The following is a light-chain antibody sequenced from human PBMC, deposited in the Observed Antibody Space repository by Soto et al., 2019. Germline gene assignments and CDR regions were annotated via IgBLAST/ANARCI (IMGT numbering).Light chain of an antibody. J-gene: IGKJ4*01. Sequence: EIVMTQSPAILSVSPGERATLSCRASQSVSSNLAWYQQKPGQAPRLLIYDVSTRSTRIPARFSCSESMTEFTLTISSLQSEYFSVYYCQPYNIWPLTFGGGTKVDIK. CDR2: DVS. CDR1: QSVSSN. V-gene: IGKV3-15*01. CDR3: QPYNIWPLT.